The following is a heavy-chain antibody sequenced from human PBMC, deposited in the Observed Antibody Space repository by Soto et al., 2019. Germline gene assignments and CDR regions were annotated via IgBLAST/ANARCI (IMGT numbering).Heavy chain of an antibody. Sequence: PXASLRLSCVASGLTFGSRAMSWVRQAAGEGLQWVATITDNGGDAKYADSVRGRFVISRDNSKKTLYLQMTSLTAEDSAMYFCARGSTESYPGSRIFDFWGRGTLVTVPS. D-gene: IGHD3-10*01. J-gene: IGHJ4*02. CDR1: GLTFGSRA. CDR2: ITDNGGDA. V-gene: IGHV3-23*01. CDR3: ARGSTESYPGSRIFDF.